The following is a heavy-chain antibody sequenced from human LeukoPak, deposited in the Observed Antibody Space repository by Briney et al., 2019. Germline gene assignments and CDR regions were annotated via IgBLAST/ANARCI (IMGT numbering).Heavy chain of an antibody. CDR1: GFTFSSYS. D-gene: IGHD6-13*01. CDR3: ARGIAAAGRVFDY. V-gene: IGHV3-21*01. J-gene: IGHJ4*02. CDR2: ISSSSSYI. Sequence: GGSLRLSCAASGFTFSSYSMNWVRQAPGKGLEWVSSISSSSSYIYYADSVKGRFTISRDNAKNSLYLQMNSLRAEDTAVYYCARGIAAAGRVFDYWGQGTLVTVSS.